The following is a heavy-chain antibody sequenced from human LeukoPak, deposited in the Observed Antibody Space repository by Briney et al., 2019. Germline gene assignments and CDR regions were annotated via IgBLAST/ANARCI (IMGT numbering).Heavy chain of an antibody. J-gene: IGHJ4*02. V-gene: IGHV3-7*01. D-gene: IGHD2-2*01. Sequence: GGSLRLSCTASGFTFCMTWVRQAPGEGLEWVANMTQDGSEKYYVDSVKGRFTISRDNAKNSLYLQMNSLRAEDTAVYYCARIYCRSTNCYRHFDYWGQGTLVTVSS. CDR1: GFTFC. CDR2: MTQDGSEK. CDR3: ARIYCRSTNCYRHFDY.